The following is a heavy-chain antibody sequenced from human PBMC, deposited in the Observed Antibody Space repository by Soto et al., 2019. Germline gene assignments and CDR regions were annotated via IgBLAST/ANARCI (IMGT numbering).Heavy chain of an antibody. Sequence: GGSLRLSCAASGFTFSSYWMHWVRQAPGKGLVWVSRINSDGSSTSYADSVKGRFTISRDNAKNTLYLQMNSLRAEDTAVYYCARVRDYYDPIDYWGQGTLVTVSS. CDR1: GFTFSSYW. J-gene: IGHJ4*02. CDR2: INSDGSST. V-gene: IGHV3-74*01. D-gene: IGHD3-22*01. CDR3: ARVRDYYDPIDY.